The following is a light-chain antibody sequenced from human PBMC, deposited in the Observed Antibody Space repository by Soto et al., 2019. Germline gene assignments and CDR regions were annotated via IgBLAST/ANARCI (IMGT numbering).Light chain of an antibody. J-gene: IGKJ1*01. Sequence: EIVLAQSPGTLSLSPGESATLSCMASQSVSSSFLAWYQQKAGQAPRLLIYGASRRATGIPDRFSGSGSGTDFTLTISRLEPEDFAVYYCQQYVSSPWAFGQGTKVDIK. CDR3: QQYVSSPWA. V-gene: IGKV3-20*01. CDR1: QSVSSSF. CDR2: GAS.